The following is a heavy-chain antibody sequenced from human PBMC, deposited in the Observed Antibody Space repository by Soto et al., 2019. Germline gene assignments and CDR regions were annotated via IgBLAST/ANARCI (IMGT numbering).Heavy chain of an antibody. CDR2: ISGSGGST. V-gene: IGHV3-23*01. CDR3: AKDLAGADECWSGYYLRPCLSYYYYGMDV. CDR1: GFTLSSDA. D-gene: IGHD3-3*01. J-gene: IGHJ6*04. Sequence: GSLSLSCAASGFTLSSDAMSWVRQAPGKGLEWVSAISGSGGSTYYADSVKGRFTISRDNSKNTLYLQMNSLRAEDTAVYYCAKDLAGADECWSGYYLRPCLSYYYYGMDVWGKGTTVTVSS.